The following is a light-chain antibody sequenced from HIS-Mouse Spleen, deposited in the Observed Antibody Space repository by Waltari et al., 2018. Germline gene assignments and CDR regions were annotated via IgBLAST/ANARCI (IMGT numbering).Light chain of an antibody. CDR3: QSYDSSLSGV. J-gene: IGLJ3*02. Sequence: QSVLTQPPSVSGAPGQRVTISCTGSSSNSAAGDDVPWYQQLPGTAPKLLIYGTSNRPSGVPDRFSGSKSGTSASLAITGLQAEDEADYYCQSYDSSLSGVFGGGTKLTVL. CDR2: GTS. V-gene: IGLV1-40*01. CDR1: SSNSAAGDD.